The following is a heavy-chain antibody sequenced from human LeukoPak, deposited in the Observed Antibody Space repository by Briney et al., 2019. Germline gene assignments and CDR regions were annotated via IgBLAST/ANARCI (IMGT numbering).Heavy chain of an antibody. CDR2: INPNSGGT. Sequence: ASVKVSCKASGYTFTGYYMHWVRQAPGQGLEWMGWINPNSGGTNYAQKFQGRVTMTRDTSISTAYMELSRLRSDDTAVYYCARDRVNFDSSGYPDFNYWGQGTLVTVSS. D-gene: IGHD3-22*01. J-gene: IGHJ4*02. CDR1: GYTFTGYY. V-gene: IGHV1-2*02. CDR3: ARDRVNFDSSGYPDFNY.